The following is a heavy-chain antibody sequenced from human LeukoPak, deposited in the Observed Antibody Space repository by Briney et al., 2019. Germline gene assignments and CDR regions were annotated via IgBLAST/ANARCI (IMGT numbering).Heavy chain of an antibody. Sequence: GGSLRLSCAASGFTFSNDAMHWVRQAPGKGLEWVAFIWSDGSNKYYADSVKGRFTISRDNSEDTLYLQMNSLRAEDTAVYYCARDLHGFDYWGQGTLVTVSS. CDR3: ARDLHGFDY. CDR2: IWSDGSNK. J-gene: IGHJ4*02. CDR1: GFTFSNDA. V-gene: IGHV3-33*01.